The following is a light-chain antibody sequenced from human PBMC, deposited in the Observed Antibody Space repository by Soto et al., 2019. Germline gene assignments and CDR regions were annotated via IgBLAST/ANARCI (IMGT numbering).Light chain of an antibody. V-gene: IGLV2-14*01. CDR3: TSYTSTSTYVV. J-gene: IGLJ2*01. Sequence: QSALTQPASVSGSPGQSITISCTGTSSDIGGYNYVSWYQQHPDKAPKLMIYDVSDRPSGVSNRFSGSKSANLASLTISGLQAEDEADYYCTSYTSTSTYVVFGGGTKVTVL. CDR2: DVS. CDR1: SSDIGGYNY.